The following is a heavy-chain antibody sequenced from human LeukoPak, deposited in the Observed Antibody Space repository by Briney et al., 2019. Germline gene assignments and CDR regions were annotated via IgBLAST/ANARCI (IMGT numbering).Heavy chain of an antibody. D-gene: IGHD3-3*01. Sequence: PSETLSLTCTVSGGSVSSGGFYWTWIRQPPGKGLKWIGLIYDSGNTNYNPSLKSRVTISLDTSKNQFSLKLTSVTAADTAVYYCAREWSYWGQGTLVTVSS. J-gene: IGHJ4*02. V-gene: IGHV4-61*08. CDR3: AREWSY. CDR2: IYDSGNT. CDR1: GGSVSSGGFY.